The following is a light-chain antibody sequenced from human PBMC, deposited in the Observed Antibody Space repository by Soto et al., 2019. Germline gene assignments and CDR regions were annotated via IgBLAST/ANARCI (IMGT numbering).Light chain of an antibody. CDR1: DSNIGSNS. V-gene: IGLV1-47*02. J-gene: IGLJ3*02. CDR3: AVWDDRLSGL. Sequence: QSVLTQPPSASGTPGQRVTISCSGSDSNIGSNSVNWYQHLPGMAPKLLTHSNDHRPSGVPDRFSASKSGTSASLAISGLRSEDEADYYCAVWDDRLSGLFGGGTKLTVL. CDR2: SND.